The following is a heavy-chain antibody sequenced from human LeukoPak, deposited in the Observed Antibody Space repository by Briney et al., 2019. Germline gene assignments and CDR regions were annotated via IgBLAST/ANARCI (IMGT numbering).Heavy chain of an antibody. CDR1: GDSMTSSXXXXXX. CDR2: IXXTGNT. V-gene: IGHV4-39*01. D-gene: IGHD6-6*01. Sequence: SETLSLTCTVSGDSMTSSXXXXXXXXXXXXXXXXXLXWXXXIXXTGNTYYNPSLXXRVTIXVDTSXNQFSLELTSVTAADTAVYFCARLMDHMTARRAFDYWGQGTRVIVSS. J-gene: IGHJ4*02. CDR3: ARLMDHMTARRAFDY.